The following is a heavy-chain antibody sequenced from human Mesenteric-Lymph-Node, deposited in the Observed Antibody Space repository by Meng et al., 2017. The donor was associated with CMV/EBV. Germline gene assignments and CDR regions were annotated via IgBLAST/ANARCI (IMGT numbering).Heavy chain of an antibody. CDR2: INWNGGST. CDR3: ARDPDVGYCSSSSCYGS. CDR1: FSFDDYG. V-gene: IGHV3-20*03. Sequence: FSFDDYGMSWVRQAPGKGLEWVSGINWNGGSTGYADSVKGRFTISRDNSKNTVYLQMNSLRAEDTAVYYCARDPDVGYCSSSSCYGSWGQGTLVTVSS. D-gene: IGHD2-2*01. J-gene: IGHJ5*02.